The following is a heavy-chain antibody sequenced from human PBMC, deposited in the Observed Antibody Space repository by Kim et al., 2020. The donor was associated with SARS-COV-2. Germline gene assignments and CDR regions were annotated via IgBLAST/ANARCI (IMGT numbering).Heavy chain of an antibody. D-gene: IGHD1-1*01. CDR2: LNNGGTSS. CDR3: ARGGVTGSLLDY. J-gene: IGHJ4*02. V-gene: IGHV3-74*01. Sequence: GGSLRLSCTASGVSVTTYWMHWVRQVPGKGLQWVSRLNNGGTSSTYADFVKGRFAISRDNLKATLYLRMTSLRAEDTAVYFCARGGVTGSLLDYWGQGTL. CDR1: GVSVTTYW.